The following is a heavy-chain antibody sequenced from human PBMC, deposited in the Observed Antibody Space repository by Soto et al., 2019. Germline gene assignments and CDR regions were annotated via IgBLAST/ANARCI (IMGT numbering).Heavy chain of an antibody. CDR3: AREFYYYDNSGRQYYFDY. CDR1: GYTFTTCY. CDR2: INPSGGST. J-gene: IGHJ4*02. D-gene: IGHD3-22*01. V-gene: IGHV1-46*01. Sequence: ASVKVSCKASGYTFTTCYMHWVRQAPGRGLEWMGIINPSGGSTSYAQKFQGRVTMTRDTSTSTVYMELTSLRSEDTAMYFCAREFYYYDNSGRQYYFDYWGPGTLVTVSS.